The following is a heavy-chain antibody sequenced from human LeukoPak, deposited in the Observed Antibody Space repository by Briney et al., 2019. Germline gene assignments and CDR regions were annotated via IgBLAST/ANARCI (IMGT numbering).Heavy chain of an antibody. D-gene: IGHD3-16*02. CDR3: ARDGYYDYVWGTYRSTDAFDI. V-gene: IGHV4-61*02. CDR2: IYTSGTT. Sequence: SETLSLTCTVSGGSISSGTYYWTWIRQPAGKGLEWVGRIYTSGTTYYNPSLKSRVTISVDRSKNQFSLILSSVTAADTAVYYCARDGYYDYVWGTYRSTDAFDIWGQGTMVTVSS. CDR1: GGSISSGTYY. J-gene: IGHJ3*02.